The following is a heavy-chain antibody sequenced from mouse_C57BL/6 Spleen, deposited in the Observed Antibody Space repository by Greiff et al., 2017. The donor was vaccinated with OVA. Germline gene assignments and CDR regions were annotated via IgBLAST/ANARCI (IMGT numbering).Heavy chain of an antibody. CDR2: IHPNSGST. CDR1: GYTFTSYW. V-gene: IGHV1-64*01. D-gene: IGHD1-1*01. J-gene: IGHJ2*01. Sequence: VQLQQPGAELVKPGASVKLSCKASGYTFTSYWMHWVKQRPGQGLEWIGMIHPNSGSTNYNEKFKSKATLTVDKSSSTAYMQLSSLTSEDSAVYYCARRGLTTVVLDYWGQGTTLTVSS. CDR3: ARRGLTTVVLDY.